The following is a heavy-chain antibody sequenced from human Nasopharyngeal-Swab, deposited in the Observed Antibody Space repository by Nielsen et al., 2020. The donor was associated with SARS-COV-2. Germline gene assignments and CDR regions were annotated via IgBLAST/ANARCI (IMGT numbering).Heavy chain of an antibody. D-gene: IGHD6-6*01. J-gene: IGHJ4*02. CDR3: ARRYSSSSGALPDY. CDR2: INHDGSQK. CDR1: DFTFSHYW. Sequence: GESLKISCGASDFTFSHYWMSWVRQAPGKGLEWVANINHDGSQKYYVDSVKGRFTISRDNAKNSVFLQMDSLRAEDTAVYYCARRYSSSSGALPDYWGQGTLVTVSS. V-gene: IGHV3-7*01.